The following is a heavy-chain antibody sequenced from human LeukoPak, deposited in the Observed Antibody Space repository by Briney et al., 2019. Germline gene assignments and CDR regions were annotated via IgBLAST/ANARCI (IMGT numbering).Heavy chain of an antibody. J-gene: IGHJ4*02. CDR2: INTDGSTT. Sequence: PGGSLRLSCAASGFTFSNYWMHWVRQAPGKGLVWVSRINTDGSTTTYADSVKGRFTISRDNSKNTLYLQTNSLRAEDTAVYYCARRGAAGTYYFDYWGQGTLVTVSS. V-gene: IGHV3-74*01. CDR1: GFTFSNYW. CDR3: ARRGAAGTYYFDY. D-gene: IGHD6-13*01.